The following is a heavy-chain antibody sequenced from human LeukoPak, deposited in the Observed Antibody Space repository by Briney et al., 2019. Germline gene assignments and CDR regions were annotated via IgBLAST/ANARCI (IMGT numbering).Heavy chain of an antibody. V-gene: IGHV1-18*04. D-gene: IGHD1-26*01. CDR2: ISADNGNT. Sequence: ASVKVSCKASGYSFADYYMHWVRQAPGQGLEWMGWISADNGNTYYTQKFQGRVTFTTDTSTSTAYMELRSLRSDDTAVYYCARVGYSGNPYYYYYMDVWGKGTTVTVSS. CDR3: ARVGYSGNPYYYYYMDV. J-gene: IGHJ6*03. CDR1: GYSFADYY.